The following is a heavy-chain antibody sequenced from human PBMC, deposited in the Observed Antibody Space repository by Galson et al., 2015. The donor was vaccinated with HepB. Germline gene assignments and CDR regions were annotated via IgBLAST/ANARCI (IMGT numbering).Heavy chain of an antibody. Sequence: SLRLSCAASGFTFGDYAMSWFRQAPGKGLEWVGSLRSKAYGGTREYAASVKGRFIISRDDSRSIAYLQMNSLKTEDTAVYYCTREVDCSGTSCYPTWGQGTLVTVSS. CDR1: GFTFGDYA. J-gene: IGHJ4*02. D-gene: IGHD2-2*01. V-gene: IGHV3-49*03. CDR3: TREVDCSGTSCYPT. CDR2: LRSKAYGGTR.